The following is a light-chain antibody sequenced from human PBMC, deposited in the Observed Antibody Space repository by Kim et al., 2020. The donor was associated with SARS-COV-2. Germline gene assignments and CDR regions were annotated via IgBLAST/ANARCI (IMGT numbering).Light chain of an antibody. CDR2: DTT. CDR3: LLFYSGRGV. J-gene: IGLJ3*02. Sequence: PGGTVTLTCGSSTGTVTSSHYPYWFRQKPGQVPRTLIYDTTNKHSGTPARFSGSLLGDKAALTLSGAQPEDEAEYYCLLFYSGRGVFGGGTQLTVL. V-gene: IGLV7-46*01. CDR1: TGTVTSSHY.